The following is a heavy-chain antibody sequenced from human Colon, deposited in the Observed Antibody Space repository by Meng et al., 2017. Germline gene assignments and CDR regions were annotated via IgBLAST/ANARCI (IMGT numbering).Heavy chain of an antibody. CDR2: IYDSGST. J-gene: IGHJ4*02. V-gene: IGHV4-39*07. CDR1: GGSISSSSYY. D-gene: IGHD5-18*01. Sequence: SETLSLTCTVSGGSISSSSYYWGWIRQPPGKGLEWIGSIYDSGSTYYNPSLKSRVTISVDTSKNQFSLKLSSVTAADTAVYYCARVRRGYSYGLDYWGQGTLVTVSS. CDR3: ARVRRGYSYGLDY.